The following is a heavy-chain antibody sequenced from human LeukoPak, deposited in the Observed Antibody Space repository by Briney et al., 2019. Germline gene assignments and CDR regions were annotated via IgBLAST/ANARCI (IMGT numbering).Heavy chain of an antibody. J-gene: IGHJ4*02. CDR1: GYTFTNYD. CDR3: ARGRTQQEWLRLGIYYFDY. Sequence: ASVKVSCEASGYTFTNYDINWVRQATGQGLEWMGWMNPNSGNTGYAQKFQGRVTMTRNTSISTAYMELSSLRSEDTAVYYCARGRTQQEWLRLGIYYFDYWGQGTLVTVSS. D-gene: IGHD5-12*01. V-gene: IGHV1-8*02. CDR2: MNPNSGNT.